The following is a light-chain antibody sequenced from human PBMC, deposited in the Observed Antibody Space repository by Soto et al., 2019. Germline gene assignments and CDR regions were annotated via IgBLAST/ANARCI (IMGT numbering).Light chain of an antibody. CDR2: KAS. Sequence: DIPMTQSPSTLSASVGDRVTITCRASQSISSWLAWYQQKPGKAPKLLIYKASSLESGVPSRFSGSGSGTEFTLTISSLQPDDFATYCCQQYNSYPCTFGQGTKLEIK. J-gene: IGKJ2*02. V-gene: IGKV1-5*03. CDR1: QSISSW. CDR3: QQYNSYPCT.